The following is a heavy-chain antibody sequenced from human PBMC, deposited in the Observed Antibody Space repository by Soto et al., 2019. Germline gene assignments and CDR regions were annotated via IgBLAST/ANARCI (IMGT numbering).Heavy chain of an antibody. Sequence: PSETLSLTCTVSGASINSHYWSWIRQAPGKGPQWIGYIYYTGIVHSNASLKSRVTISLDTPKNQFSLKLDSVTAADTAVYYCARDISEGVFGVAFDVWGPGTTVTVSS. CDR3: ARDISEGVFGVAFDV. V-gene: IGHV4-59*11. J-gene: IGHJ6*02. CDR1: GASINSHY. D-gene: IGHD3-3*01. CDR2: IYYTGIV.